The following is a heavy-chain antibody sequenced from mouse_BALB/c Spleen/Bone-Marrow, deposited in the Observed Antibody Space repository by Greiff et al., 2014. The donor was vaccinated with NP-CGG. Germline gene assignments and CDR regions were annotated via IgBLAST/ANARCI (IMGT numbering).Heavy chain of an antibody. CDR1: GYAFSSYW. CDR3: ARGVPMDD. Sequence: VQLQQSGAELVRPGSSVKISCTASGYAFSSYWMNWVKQRPGQGLEWIGQIYPGDGDTNYNGKFKGKATLTADKSSSTAYMQLSSLTSEDSAVYFCARGVPMDDWGQGTSVTVSS. V-gene: IGHV1-80*01. CDR2: IYPGDGDT. J-gene: IGHJ4*01.